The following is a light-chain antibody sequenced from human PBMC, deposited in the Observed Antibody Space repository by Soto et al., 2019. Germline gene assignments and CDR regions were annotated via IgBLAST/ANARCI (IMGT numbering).Light chain of an antibody. V-gene: IGKV1-5*03. CDR1: QSISSR. J-gene: IGKJ1*01. Sequence: DLQMSQSPFTLAAFVGDRVPITLRASQSISSRLAWYQQKPGKDTKLLIYKASSLESGVPSRFSGSGSGTRFTLTISSLRPDDFATYYCQKYNSYSRTFGQGTKVDIK. CDR3: QKYNSYSRT. CDR2: KAS.